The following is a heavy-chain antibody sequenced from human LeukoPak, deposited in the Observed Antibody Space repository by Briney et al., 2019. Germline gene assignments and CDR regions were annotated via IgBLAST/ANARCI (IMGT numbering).Heavy chain of an antibody. CDR3: ARDSVGYYYGMDV. D-gene: IGHD4-23*01. V-gene: IGHV4-34*01. J-gene: IGHJ6*02. Sequence: PSETLSLTCAVYGGSFSGYYWSWIRQPPGKGLEWIGEINHSGSTNYNPSLKSRVTISVDTSKNQFSLKLSSVTAADTAVYYCARDSVGYYYGMDVWGQGTTVTVSS. CDR1: GGSFSGYY. CDR2: INHSGST.